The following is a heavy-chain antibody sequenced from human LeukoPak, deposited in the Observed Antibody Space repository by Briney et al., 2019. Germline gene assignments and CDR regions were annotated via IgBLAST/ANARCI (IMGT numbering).Heavy chain of an antibody. CDR1: GYTFTDYY. CDR3: AKLDTLGLYYFDY. D-gene: IGHD2-2*02. CDR2: INPNSGDT. J-gene: IGHJ4*02. V-gene: IGHV1-2*02. Sequence: ASVKVSCKASGYTFTDYYIHWVRQAPGQGLEWMGWINPNSGDTNFAQKFQGRVTMTRDTSITTAYMELIGLTSDDTAVYYCAKLDTLGLYYFDYWGQGTLVTVSS.